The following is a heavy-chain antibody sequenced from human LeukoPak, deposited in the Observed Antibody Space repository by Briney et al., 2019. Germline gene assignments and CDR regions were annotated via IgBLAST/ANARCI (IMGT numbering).Heavy chain of an antibody. Sequence: ASVKVSCKASGFTFTSSAMQWVRQARGQRLEWIGWIVVGSGNTNYAQKFQERVTITRDMSTSTAYMELSSLRSEDTAVYYCAAVYNWNYVRYFDYWGQGTLVTVSS. CDR3: AAVYNWNYVRYFDY. V-gene: IGHV1-58*02. D-gene: IGHD1-7*01. CDR1: GFTFTSSA. CDR2: IVVGSGNT. J-gene: IGHJ4*02.